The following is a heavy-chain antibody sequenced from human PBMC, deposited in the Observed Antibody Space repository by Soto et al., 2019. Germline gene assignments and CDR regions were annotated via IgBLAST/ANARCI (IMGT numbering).Heavy chain of an antibody. CDR2: IYYSGST. Sequence: TSETLSLTCTVSGGSISSYYWSWIRQPPGKGLEWIGYIYYSGSTNYNPSLKSRVTISVDTSKNQFSLKLSSVTAADTAVYYCARYKILEWLLGLFDYWGQGTLVTVSS. CDR3: ARYKILEWLLGLFDY. V-gene: IGHV4-59*01. J-gene: IGHJ4*02. CDR1: GGSISSYY. D-gene: IGHD3-3*01.